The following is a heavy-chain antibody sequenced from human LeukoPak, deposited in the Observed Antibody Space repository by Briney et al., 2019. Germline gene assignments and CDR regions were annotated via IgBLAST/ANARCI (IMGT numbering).Heavy chain of an antibody. CDR3: ARDCIGCHGFDY. Sequence: ASVKVSGKASGYTFTNYGITWVRQAPGQGLEWMGWVSAYADNTNYVQKIQGRVTMTTDTSTNTAYMELRSLRSDDTAVYYCARDCIGCHGFDYWGQGTLVTVSS. CDR2: VSAYADNT. D-gene: IGHD2-15*01. V-gene: IGHV1-18*01. CDR1: GYTFTNYG. J-gene: IGHJ4*02.